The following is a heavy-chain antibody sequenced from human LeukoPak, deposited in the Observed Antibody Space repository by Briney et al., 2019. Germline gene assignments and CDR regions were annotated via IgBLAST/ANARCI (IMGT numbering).Heavy chain of an antibody. D-gene: IGHD2-21*02. CDR1: GGSFSGYY. Sequence: SETLSLTCAVYGGSFSGYYWSWIRQPPGKGRDGMGEINHSGSTNYNPSLKSRVTISVDTSKNQFSLKLSSVTAADTAVYYCARRDRRLRYWYFDLWGRGTLVTVSS. J-gene: IGHJ2*01. V-gene: IGHV4-34*01. CDR2: INHSGST. CDR3: ARRDRRLRYWYFDL.